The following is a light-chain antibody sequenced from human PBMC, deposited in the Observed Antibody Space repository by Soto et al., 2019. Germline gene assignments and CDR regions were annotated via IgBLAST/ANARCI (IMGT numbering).Light chain of an antibody. V-gene: IGKV3-20*01. Sequence: EIVLTESPGTLSLSQWEIATLSCRASQSVSSYSLAWYQKKPGQAPRLLIYGASSRATGIPDRFSGSGSGTDFTLTITRLEPEDFAVHFCQQYDSSPRTFGQVTKVDIK. CDR3: QQYDSSPRT. CDR1: QSVSSYS. J-gene: IGKJ1*01. CDR2: GAS.